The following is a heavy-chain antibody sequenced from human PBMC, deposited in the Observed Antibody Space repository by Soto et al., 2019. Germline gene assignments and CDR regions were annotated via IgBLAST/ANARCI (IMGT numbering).Heavy chain of an antibody. CDR3: ASQYSSSSSQYYYYGMDV. V-gene: IGHV1-69*06. D-gene: IGHD6-6*01. J-gene: IGHJ6*02. Sequence: SVKVSCKASGGTFSSYAISWVRQAPGQGLEWMGGIIPIFGTANYAQKFQGRVTITADKSTSTAYMELSSLRSEDTAVYYCASQYSSSSSQYYYYGMDVWGQGTTVTVSS. CDR1: GGTFSSYA. CDR2: IIPIFGTA.